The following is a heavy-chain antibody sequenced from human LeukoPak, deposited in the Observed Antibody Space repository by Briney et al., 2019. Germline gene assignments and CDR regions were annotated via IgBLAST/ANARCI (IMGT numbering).Heavy chain of an antibody. CDR1: GFTFSSYS. CDR2: ISSSSSYI. D-gene: IGHD6-19*01. J-gene: IGHJ5*02. CDR3: ARDGSVAGTWNWFDP. Sequence: TGGSLRLSCAASGFTFSSYSMNWVRQAPGRGRGGASSISSSSSYIYYADSVKGRFTISRDNAENSLYLQMNSLRAEDTAVYYCARDGSVAGTWNWFDPWGQGTLVTVSS. V-gene: IGHV3-21*01.